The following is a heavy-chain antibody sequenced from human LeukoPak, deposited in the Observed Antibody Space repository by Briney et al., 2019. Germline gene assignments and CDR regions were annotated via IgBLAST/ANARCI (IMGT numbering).Heavy chain of an antibody. Sequence: GGSLRLSCAASGFTFSSYGMHWVRRAPGKGLERVAVIWYDGSNKYYADSVKGRFTISRDNSKNTLYLQMNSLRAEDTAVYYCARDRMRQQRNWFDPWGQGTLVTVSS. V-gene: IGHV3-33*01. CDR1: GFTFSSYG. J-gene: IGHJ5*02. CDR2: IWYDGSNK. CDR3: ARDRMRQQRNWFDP. D-gene: IGHD6-13*01.